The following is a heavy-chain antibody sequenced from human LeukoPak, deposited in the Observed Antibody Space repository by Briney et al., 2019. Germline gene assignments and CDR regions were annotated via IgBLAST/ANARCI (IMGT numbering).Heavy chain of an antibody. Sequence: ASVKVSCKASGYTFTSFYMHGVRQAPGQGLEWMGIINPSGGSTSYAQKFQGRVTMTRDMSTSTVYMELSSLRSEDTAVYYCARGIGDRFRLQHVIDYWGQGTLVTVSS. J-gene: IGHJ4*02. D-gene: IGHD2-21*02. CDR3: ARGIGDRFRLQHVIDY. CDR1: GYTFTSFY. CDR2: INPSGGST. V-gene: IGHV1-46*01.